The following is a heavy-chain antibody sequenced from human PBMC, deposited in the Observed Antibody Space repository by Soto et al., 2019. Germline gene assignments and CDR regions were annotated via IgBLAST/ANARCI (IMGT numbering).Heavy chain of an antibody. CDR1: GGTFSSYA. CDR3: ARDEGYSYGLPLGYYYGMDV. D-gene: IGHD5-18*01. Sequence: QVQLVQSGAEVKKPGSSVKVSCKASGGTFSSYAISWVRQAPGQGLEWMGGIIPIFGTANYAQKFQGRVTITADESTSSAYMELSSLRSEDTAVYYCARDEGYSYGLPLGYYYGMDVWGQGTTVTVFS. V-gene: IGHV1-69*12. CDR2: IIPIFGTA. J-gene: IGHJ6*02.